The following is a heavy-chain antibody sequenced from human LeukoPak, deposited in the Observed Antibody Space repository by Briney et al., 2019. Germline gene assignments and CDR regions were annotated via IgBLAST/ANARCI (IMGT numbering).Heavy chain of an antibody. CDR1: GYTFTRYY. V-gene: IGHV1-2*02. Sequence: ASVKVSCKASGYTFTRYYMHWVRQAPGQGLEWMGWINPNSGGTNYAQKFQGRVTMTRDTSISTAYMELSRLRSDDTAVYYCARVCSGGSCYYYFDYWGQGTLVTVSS. CDR2: INPNSGGT. CDR3: ARVCSGGSCYYYFDY. D-gene: IGHD2-15*01. J-gene: IGHJ4*02.